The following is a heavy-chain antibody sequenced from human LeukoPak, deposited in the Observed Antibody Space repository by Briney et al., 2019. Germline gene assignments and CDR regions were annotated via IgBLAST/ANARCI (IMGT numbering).Heavy chain of an antibody. CDR1: RYTLTSYD. J-gene: IGHJ6*03. CDR2: MNTNSGNT. V-gene: IGHV1-8*03. Sequence: RASAKVSCKASRYTLTSYDINRVRHAIEQRLEWRGWMNTNSGNTGYAQKFQGRDTITRNTSISTAYMELSSLRSEDTAVYYCARGGSGSYYSHPYYYYYMDVWGKGTTVTVSS. D-gene: IGHD3-10*01. CDR3: ARGGSGSYYSHPYYYYYMDV.